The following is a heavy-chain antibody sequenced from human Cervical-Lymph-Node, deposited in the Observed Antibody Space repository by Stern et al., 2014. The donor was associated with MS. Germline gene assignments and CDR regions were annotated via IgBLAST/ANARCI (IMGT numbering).Heavy chain of an antibody. CDR2: ISSSSSYI. J-gene: IGHJ5*02. CDR1: GFTFSSYS. Sequence: VQLVQSGGGLVKPGGSLRLSCAASGFTFSSYSMNWVRQAPGKGLEWVSSISSSSSYIYYADSVKGRFTISRDNAKNSLYLQMNSLRAEDTAVYYCARDRVATTRGWFDPWGQGTLVTVSS. CDR3: ARDRVATTRGWFDP. D-gene: IGHD5-12*01. V-gene: IGHV3-21*01.